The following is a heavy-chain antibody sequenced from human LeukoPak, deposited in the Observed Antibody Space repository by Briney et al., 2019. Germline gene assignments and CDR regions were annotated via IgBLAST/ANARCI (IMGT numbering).Heavy chain of an antibody. Sequence: ASVKVSCKASGGTFSSYAISWVRQAPGQGLEWMGGIIPLFGTASSAQKFQGRVTITADESTSTAYMELSSLRSEDTAVYYRAYRDVLVIPGGDYWGQGTLVNVSS. CDR2: IIPLFGTA. V-gene: IGHV1-69*13. CDR1: GGTFSSYA. CDR3: AYRDVLVIPGGDY. J-gene: IGHJ4*02. D-gene: IGHD2/OR15-2a*01.